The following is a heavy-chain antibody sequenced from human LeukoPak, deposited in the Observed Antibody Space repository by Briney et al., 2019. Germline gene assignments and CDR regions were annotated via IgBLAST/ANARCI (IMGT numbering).Heavy chain of an antibody. D-gene: IGHD1-26*01. J-gene: IGHJ3*02. CDR3: ARDLAVGATPGDAFDI. CDR1: GFSFTSYA. CDR2: VSRSGGAT. Sequence: GGSLRLSCAASGFSFTSYAMSWVRQAQGKGLEWVSAVSRSGGATYYADSVKGRFTISRDNSKNTLYLQMNSLRAEDTAVYYCARDLAVGATPGDAFDIWGQGTMVTVSS. V-gene: IGHV3-23*01.